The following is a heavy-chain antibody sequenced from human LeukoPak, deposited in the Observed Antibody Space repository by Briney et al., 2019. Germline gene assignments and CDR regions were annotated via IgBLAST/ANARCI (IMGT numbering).Heavy chain of an antibody. CDR1: GFTFSDYY. D-gene: IGHD1-26*01. CDR2: ISSSGSTI. J-gene: IGHJ6*02. V-gene: IGHV3-11*01. CDR3: ARSDSGSYYYYGMDV. Sequence: PGRSLRLSCAASGFTFSDYYMSWIRQAPGKGLEWVSYISSSGSTIYYADSVKGRFTISRDNAKNSLYLQMNSLRAEDTAVYYCARSDSGSYYYYGMDVWGQGTTVTVSS.